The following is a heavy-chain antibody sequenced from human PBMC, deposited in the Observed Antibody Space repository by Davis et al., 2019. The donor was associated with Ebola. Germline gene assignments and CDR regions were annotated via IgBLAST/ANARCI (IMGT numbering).Heavy chain of an antibody. CDR1: GGSFSGYY. CDR3: ARDRIVPNYYYYGMDV. J-gene: IGHJ6*02. Sequence: GSLRLSCAVYGGSFSGYYWSWIRQPPGKGLEWIGEINHSGSTNYNPSLKSRVTISVDTSKNQFSLKLSSVTAADTAVYYCARDRIVPNYYYYGMDVWGQGTTVTVSS. V-gene: IGHV4-34*01. D-gene: IGHD2-2*01. CDR2: INHSGST.